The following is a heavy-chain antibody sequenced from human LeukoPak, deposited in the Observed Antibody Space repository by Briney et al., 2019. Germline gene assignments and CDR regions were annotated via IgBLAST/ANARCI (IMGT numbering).Heavy chain of an antibody. CDR2: ISYDGSNK. CDR1: GFTFSSYL. Sequence: GGSLRLSCAASGFTFSSYLMNWVRQAPGKGLEWVALISYDGSNKYYADSVKGRFTISRDNSKNTLYLQMNNLRPEDTAVYYCARDYYDSSGYGDWGQGTLVTVSS. CDR3: ARDYYDSSGYGD. D-gene: IGHD3-22*01. J-gene: IGHJ4*02. V-gene: IGHV3-30*04.